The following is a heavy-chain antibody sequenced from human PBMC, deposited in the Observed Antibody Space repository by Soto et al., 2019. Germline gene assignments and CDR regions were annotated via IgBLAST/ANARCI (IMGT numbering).Heavy chain of an antibody. Sequence: GGSLRLSCAASGFTCSSYSRNWVRQAPGKGLEWVSYISSSSSTIYYEDSVKGRFTITRDNAKNSLYLQMNSLRAEDTAVYYCARDYDFWSGYFDYWGQGTLVTVSS. J-gene: IGHJ4*02. CDR2: ISSSSSTI. CDR3: ARDYDFWSGYFDY. V-gene: IGHV3-48*01. D-gene: IGHD3-3*01. CDR1: GFTCSSYS.